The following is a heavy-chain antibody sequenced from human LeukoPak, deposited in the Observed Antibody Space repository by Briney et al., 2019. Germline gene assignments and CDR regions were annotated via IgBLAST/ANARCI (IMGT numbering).Heavy chain of an antibody. CDR3: ARPPPGLTAAEGAFHI. CDR2: TWYDGRNK. V-gene: IGHV3-33*01. Sequence: SGTSLRLSCAASGITFNAIHWVRQAPGKGLEWVALTWYDGRNKYYADSVKGRFTISIDNSKNMVYLHMNSLRADDTAVYYCARPPPGLTAAEGAFHIWGQGTLVTVSS. CDR1: GITFNA. J-gene: IGHJ3*02. D-gene: IGHD6-13*01.